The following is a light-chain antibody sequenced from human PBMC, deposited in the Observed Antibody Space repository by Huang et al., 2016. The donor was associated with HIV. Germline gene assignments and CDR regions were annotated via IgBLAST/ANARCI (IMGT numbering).Light chain of an antibody. CDR2: GAS. J-gene: IGKJ3*01. V-gene: IGKV3-15*01. CDR3: QQYNDWPIT. Sequence: IVLTQSPATLSVSPVERATLSCRASQSVSGNLAWYQQKPGQAPRLLIFGASTRATGVPAKFLGSGSGTEFTLTITILQSEDFAIYYCQQYNDWPITFGPGTKVDMK. CDR1: QSVSGN.